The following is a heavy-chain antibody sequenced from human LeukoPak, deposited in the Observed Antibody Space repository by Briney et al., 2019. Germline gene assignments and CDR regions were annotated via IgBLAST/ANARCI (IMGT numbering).Heavy chain of an antibody. V-gene: IGHV4-39*01. CDR2: INHSGST. CDR3: ARQAGHTMIGGMRARDAFDI. Sequence: PSETLSLTRTVSGGSISSSSYYWGWIRQPPGKGLEWIGEINHSGSTNYNPSLKSRVTISVDTSKNQFSLKLSSVTAADTAVYYCARQAGHTMIGGMRARDAFDIWGQGTMVTVSS. D-gene: IGHD3-22*01. CDR1: GGSISSSSYY. J-gene: IGHJ3*02.